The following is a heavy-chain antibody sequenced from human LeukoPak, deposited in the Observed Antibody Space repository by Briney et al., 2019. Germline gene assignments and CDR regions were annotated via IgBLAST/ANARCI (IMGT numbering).Heavy chain of an antibody. CDR3: ARVYQSAEYYFDY. CDR1: GGSISSYY. D-gene: IGHD2-2*01. J-gene: IGHJ4*02. CDR2: ISYSGNT. V-gene: IGHV4-59*08. Sequence: SETLSLTCTVSGGSISSYYWSWVRQTPGKGLEWIGYISYSGNTNYNPSLESRVTISLDTSKNQSSLNLTSVTAADTAVYYCARVYQSAEYYFDYWGQGNLVSVSS.